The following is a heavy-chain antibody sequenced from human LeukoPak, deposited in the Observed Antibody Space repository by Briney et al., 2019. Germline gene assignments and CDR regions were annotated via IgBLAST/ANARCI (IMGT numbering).Heavy chain of an antibody. Sequence: PSETLSLTCTVSGGSISSSYWSWIRQPPGKGLEGIGYFYYSGATNYNPSLKSRVTISVDTSKTQLSLQMTSMTAVDTAVYYCARSNARDGYNFGYWGQGTLVTVSS. CDR3: ARSNARDGYNFGY. CDR2: FYYSGAT. D-gene: IGHD5-24*01. CDR1: GGSISSSY. J-gene: IGHJ4*02. V-gene: IGHV4-59*08.